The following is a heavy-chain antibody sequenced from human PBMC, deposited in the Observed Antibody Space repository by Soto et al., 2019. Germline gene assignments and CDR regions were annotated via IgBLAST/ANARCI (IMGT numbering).Heavy chain of an antibody. D-gene: IGHD3-16*01. Sequence: LSYVASAFSSDHHAIHWVRQGPGKGLEWVSGIHWNNGATGYADSVKGRFTIFKDNVKNSVYLQMNSLRTDDTAFYYCTEDILPGGADVWGQGTTVTVS. CDR1: AFSSDHHA. J-gene: IGHJ6*02. CDR3: TEDILPGGADV. CDR2: IHWNNGAT. V-gene: IGHV3-9*02.